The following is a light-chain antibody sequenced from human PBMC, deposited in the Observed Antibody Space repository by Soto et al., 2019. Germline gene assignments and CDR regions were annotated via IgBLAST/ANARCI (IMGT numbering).Light chain of an antibody. CDR1: QSVSSSY. CDR3: QQYCSSPYT. Sequence: EIVLTQSPGTLSLSPGERATLSCRASQSVSSSYLAWYQQKPGQAPRLRIYGASSRSTGIPDRFSGSGSGTDFTLTISRLEPEDFAVYYCQQYCSSPYTFGQGTKLEIK. V-gene: IGKV3-20*01. CDR2: GAS. J-gene: IGKJ2*01.